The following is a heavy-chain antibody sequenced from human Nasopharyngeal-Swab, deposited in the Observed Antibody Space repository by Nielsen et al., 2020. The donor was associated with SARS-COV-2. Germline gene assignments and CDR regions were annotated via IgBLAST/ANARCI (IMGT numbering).Heavy chain of an antibody. V-gene: IGHV3-7*01. Sequence: GESLKISCAASGFTVSSNYMNWVRQAPGKGLEWVANVKQDGTEKYFVDSVKGRFTISRDNAKNSLYLHMNSLRAEDTAVYYCARDEILDYWGQGTLVTVSS. D-gene: IGHD2/OR15-2a*01. CDR1: GFTVSSNY. J-gene: IGHJ4*02. CDR2: VKQDGTEK. CDR3: ARDEILDY.